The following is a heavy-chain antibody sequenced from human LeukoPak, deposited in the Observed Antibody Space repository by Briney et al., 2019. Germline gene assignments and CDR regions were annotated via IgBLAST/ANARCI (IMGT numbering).Heavy chain of an antibody. CDR3: ARVGHCSSTACFIDH. D-gene: IGHD2-2*01. V-gene: IGHV3-7*02. J-gene: IGHJ5*02. Sequence: QPGGSLRLFCAASGFTFSNYWMSWVRQAPGEGLEWVANIKQDGSDKYYVGSLEGRFTISRDNARNSLYLQMNNLRAEDTAVYYCARVGHCSSTACFIDHWGQGTLVTVSS. CDR1: GFTFSNYW. CDR2: IKQDGSDK.